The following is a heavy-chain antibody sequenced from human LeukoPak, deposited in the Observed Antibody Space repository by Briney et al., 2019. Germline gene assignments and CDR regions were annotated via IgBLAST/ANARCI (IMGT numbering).Heavy chain of an antibody. Sequence: ASVKVSCKASGYTFTSYGISWVRQAPGQGLEWMGWISAYNGNTNYAQKLQGRVTMTTDTSTSTAYMELRSLRSDDTAVYYCASADFGVVIHYYYGMDVWGQGTTVTVSS. D-gene: IGHD3-3*01. CDR3: ASADFGVVIHYYYGMDV. J-gene: IGHJ6*02. CDR2: ISAYNGNT. CDR1: GYTFTSYG. V-gene: IGHV1-18*01.